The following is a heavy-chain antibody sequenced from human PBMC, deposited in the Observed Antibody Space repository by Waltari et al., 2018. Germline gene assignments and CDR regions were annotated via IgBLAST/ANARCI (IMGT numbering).Heavy chain of an antibody. CDR1: GGSISSGGYY. CDR2: IDYSGST. D-gene: IGHD3-16*02. CDR3: ARGAMITFGGVIVFDYYYMDV. J-gene: IGHJ6*03. Sequence: QVQLQESGPGLVKPSQTLSLTCTVSGGSISSGGYYWSWIRQHPGKGLEWIGYIDYSGSTYYNPSLRSRVTISVDTSKNQFSLKLSSVTAADTAVYYCARGAMITFGGVIVFDYYYMDVWGKGTTVTVSS. V-gene: IGHV4-31*03.